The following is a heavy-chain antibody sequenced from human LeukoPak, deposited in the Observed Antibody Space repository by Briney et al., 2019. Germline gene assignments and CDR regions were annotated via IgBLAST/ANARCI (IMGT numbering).Heavy chain of an antibody. CDR2: INPSGGST. Sequence: ASAKVSCKASGYTFTSYYMHWVRQAPGQGLEWMGIINPSGGSTSYAQKFQGRVTMTRDTSTSTVYMELSSLRSEDTAVYYCAREREPETFGVPTDYWGQGTLVTVSS. D-gene: IGHD3-16*01. CDR1: GYTFTSYY. V-gene: IGHV1-46*01. CDR3: AREREPETFGVPTDY. J-gene: IGHJ4*02.